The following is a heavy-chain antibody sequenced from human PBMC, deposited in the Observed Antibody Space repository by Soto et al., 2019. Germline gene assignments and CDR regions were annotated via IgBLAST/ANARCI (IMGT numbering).Heavy chain of an antibody. CDR2: IDPRDSHT. CDR3: ARRRAGFGESMDV. Sequence: GESLKISCKGSVYSFTSYWINWVRQMPGKGLEWMGRIDPRDSHTTYSPSVQGHVTISTDNSISTAYLHLSSLKASDTAMYYCARRRAGFGESMDVWGQGTTVTVSS. J-gene: IGHJ6*02. CDR1: VYSFTSYW. D-gene: IGHD3-10*01. V-gene: IGHV5-10-1*01.